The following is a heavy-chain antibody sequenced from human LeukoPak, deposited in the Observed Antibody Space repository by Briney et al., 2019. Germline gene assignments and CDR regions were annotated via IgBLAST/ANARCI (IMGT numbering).Heavy chain of an antibody. V-gene: IGHV1-2*02. CDR1: GYTFTAYY. D-gene: IGHD1-1*01. CDR3: AREGAPQLSSYFDT. CDR2: INPNTGGT. Sequence: GASVKVSCKASGYTFTAYYIHWVRQAPGQGLEWMGWINPNTGGTNFAQRFQGRVTMTRDTSINTAYMELSSLRSDDTAMYYCAREGAPQLSSYFDTGAREPWSPSPQ. J-gene: IGHJ4*02.